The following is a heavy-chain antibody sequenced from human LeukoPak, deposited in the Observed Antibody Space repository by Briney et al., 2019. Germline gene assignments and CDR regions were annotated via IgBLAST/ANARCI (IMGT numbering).Heavy chain of an antibody. V-gene: IGHV4-39*06. CDR3: ARCRDGGRGEAADY. CDR1: GGSITSDSYY. J-gene: IGHJ4*02. Sequence: SETLSLTCPVSGGSITSDSYYWGWMRQTPGKGVAWVGRIYDSASTNYNPSLKSRVTISLDTSKNQVTLRLTAVTAADTAVYYCARCRDGGRGEAADYWGQGTLVTVSS. CDR2: IYDSAST. D-gene: IGHD4-23*01.